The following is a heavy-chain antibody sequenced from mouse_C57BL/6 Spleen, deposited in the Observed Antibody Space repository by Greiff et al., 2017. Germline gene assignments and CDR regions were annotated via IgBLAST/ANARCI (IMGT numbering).Heavy chain of an antibody. CDR1: GFTFSSYT. V-gene: IGHV5-9*01. Sequence: EVKLVESGGGLVKPGGSLKLSCAASGFTFSSYTMSWVRQTPEKRLEWVATISGGGGNTYYPDSVKGRFTISRDNAENTLYLQMSSLRSEDTALYYCARHDYDRFAYWGQGTLVTVSA. CDR2: ISGGGGNT. CDR3: ARHDYDRFAY. J-gene: IGHJ3*01. D-gene: IGHD2-4*01.